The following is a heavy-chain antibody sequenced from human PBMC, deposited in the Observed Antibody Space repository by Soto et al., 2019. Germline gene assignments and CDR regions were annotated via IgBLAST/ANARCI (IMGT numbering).Heavy chain of an antibody. CDR1: GGSISSYY. V-gene: IGHV4-4*07. D-gene: IGHD6-13*01. CDR2: IYTSGST. CDR3: ARDFPDSSSWYTPYYYGMDV. Sequence: QVQLQESGPGLVKPSETLSLTCTVSGGSISSYYWSWIRQPAGKGLEWIGRIYTSGSTNYNPSLMSRVTMSVDTSKNQFSLKLSSVTAADTAVYYCARDFPDSSSWYTPYYYGMDVWGQGTTVTVSS. J-gene: IGHJ6*02.